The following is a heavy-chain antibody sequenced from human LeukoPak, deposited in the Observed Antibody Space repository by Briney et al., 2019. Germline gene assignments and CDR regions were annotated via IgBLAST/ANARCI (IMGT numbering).Heavy chain of an antibody. J-gene: IGHJ4*02. CDR2: IKSKTDGGTT. CDR1: GFTFSNAW. D-gene: IGHD6-13*01. V-gene: IGHV3-15*01. Sequence: GGFLRLSCAASGFTFSNAWMSWVRQAPGKGLEWVGRIKSKTDGGTTDYAAPVKGRFTISRDDSKNTLYLQMNSLKTEDTAVYYCYSSSWDYYFDYWGQGTLVTVSS. CDR3: YSSSWDYYFDY.